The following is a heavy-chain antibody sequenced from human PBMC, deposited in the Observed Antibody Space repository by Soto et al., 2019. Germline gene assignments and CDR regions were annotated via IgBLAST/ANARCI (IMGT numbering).Heavy chain of an antibody. V-gene: IGHV2-5*01. CDR3: AHRPGRGAAFDI. J-gene: IGHJ3*02. CDR1: GFSLSTSGGG. D-gene: IGHD3-10*01. CDR2: IYWNDDK. Sequence: GPTLVNPTQTLTLTCTFSGFSLSTSGGGVGWIRQPPGKALEWLALIYWNDDKRYSPSLKSRLTITKDTSKNQVVLTMTNTDPVDTATYYCAHRPGRGAAFDIWGQGTMVTVSS.